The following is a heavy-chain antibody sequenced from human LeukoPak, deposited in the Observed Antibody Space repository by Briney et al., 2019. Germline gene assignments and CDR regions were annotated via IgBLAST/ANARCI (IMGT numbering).Heavy chain of an antibody. CDR1: GFTFSSYA. CDR3: ARDIVVVVAATLNYYYYGMDV. Sequence: GGSLRLSCAASGFTFSSYAMSWVRQAPGKGLEWVSATSGSGGSTYYADSVKGRFTISRDNSKNTLYLQMNSLRAEDTAVYYCARDIVVVVAATLNYYYYGMDVWGQGTTVTVSS. CDR2: TSGSGGST. J-gene: IGHJ6*02. D-gene: IGHD2-15*01. V-gene: IGHV3-23*01.